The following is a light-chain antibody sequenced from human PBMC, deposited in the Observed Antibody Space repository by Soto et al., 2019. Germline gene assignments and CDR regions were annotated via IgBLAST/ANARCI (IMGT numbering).Light chain of an antibody. CDR3: QLYGSSPRLT. V-gene: IGKV3-20*01. J-gene: IGKJ4*01. Sequence: EIVLPQSPAPWPLSQGHGATFSSRAGPDIGGGPLAWYQQKPGQAPGLPIYGSSSRATGIPDRFSGIGSGTDFTLTISRLEPADFAVYFCQLYGSSPRLTFGGGTKVEIQ. CDR1: PDIGGGP. CDR2: GSS.